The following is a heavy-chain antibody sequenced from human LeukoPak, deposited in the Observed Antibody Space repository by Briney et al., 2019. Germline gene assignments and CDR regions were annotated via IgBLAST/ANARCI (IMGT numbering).Heavy chain of an antibody. J-gene: IGHJ3*01. D-gene: IGHD2-2*01. Sequence: PSETLSLTCTVSGSISGYYWSWIRQPPGKGLEWIGYIYTSGSTNYNPSLESRFTISVDTSKHQFSLDLSSVTAADTAVYYCARQKCTSASCLTKNAFDLWGQGTMVTVSS. CDR3: ARQKCTSASCLTKNAFDL. CDR2: IYTSGST. CDR1: GSISGYY. V-gene: IGHV4-4*09.